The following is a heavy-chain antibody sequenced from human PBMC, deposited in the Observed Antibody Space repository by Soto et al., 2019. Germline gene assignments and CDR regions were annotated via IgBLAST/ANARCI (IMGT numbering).Heavy chain of an antibody. CDR1: GFSFDRYA. V-gene: IGHV3-23*01. J-gene: IGHJ6*03. CDR2: ISYSGGST. CDR3: AKGGIWLGCIYLDV. Sequence: EVQLLESGGGLVQPGGSLRLSCAASGFSFDRYAMTWVRQAPGKGPEWVSSISYSGGSTSYADSVRGRFTTSRNNSKDTVNLQLNSLRAEDTARYYCAKGGIWLGCIYLDVWGIGTTVTVSS. D-gene: IGHD1-1*01.